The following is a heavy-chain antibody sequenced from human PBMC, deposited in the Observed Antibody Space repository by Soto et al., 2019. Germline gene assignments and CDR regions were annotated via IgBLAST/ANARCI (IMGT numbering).Heavy chain of an antibody. CDR1: GYTFTSYD. CDR3: ARGYYGSGSRPGNY. J-gene: IGHJ4*02. V-gene: IGHV1-8*01. CDR2: MNPNSGNT. D-gene: IGHD3-10*01. Sequence: ASVKVSCKASGYTFTSYDINWVRQATGQGLEWMGWMNPNSGNTGYAQKFQGRVTMTRNTSISTAYMELSSLRSEDTAVYYCARGYYGSGSRPGNYWGQGXLVTVYS.